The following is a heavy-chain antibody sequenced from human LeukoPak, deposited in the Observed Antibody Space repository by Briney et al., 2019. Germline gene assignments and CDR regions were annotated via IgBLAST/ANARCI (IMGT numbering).Heavy chain of an antibody. CDR3: AKLGVVADDAFDI. Sequence: PGRSLRLSCAASGFTFSSDGMHGVRPAPGKGLEWVAVISYDGSNKYYADSVKGRFTSSRDNSNSTLYLQMNSLRAEDTAVYYCAKLGVVADDAFDIWGQGTMVSVSS. CDR1: GFTFSSDG. CDR2: ISYDGSNK. D-gene: IGHD3-22*01. J-gene: IGHJ3*02. V-gene: IGHV3-30*18.